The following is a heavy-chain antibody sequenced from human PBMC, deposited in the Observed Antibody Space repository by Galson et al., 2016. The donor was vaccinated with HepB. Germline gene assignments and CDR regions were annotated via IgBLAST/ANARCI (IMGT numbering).Heavy chain of an antibody. V-gene: IGHV4-59*08. D-gene: IGHD5-24*01. CDR2: IDYSGGS. J-gene: IGHJ4*02. CDR3: ARRDGYNWGGAFDY. Sequence: LTCTVSGGSISSYYWSWIRQPPVKGLEYSGYIDYSGGSNYNPSLKSRISISADTSQNQFSLNLSSVTAADTAVYYCARRDGYNWGGAFDYWGRGTLVTVSS. CDR1: GGSISSYY.